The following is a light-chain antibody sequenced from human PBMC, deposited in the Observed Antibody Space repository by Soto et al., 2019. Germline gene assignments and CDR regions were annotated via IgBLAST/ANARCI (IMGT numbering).Light chain of an antibody. Sequence: QSVLTQPPSVSGAPGQRVTISCTGSSSNIGAGYDVNWYQQLPGTAPKLLIYGNSNRPSGVPDRFSGSKSGTSASLAITGLQAENAADHCCQSYDSSLSGYVFGTGTKLTVL. CDR2: GNS. V-gene: IGLV1-40*01. CDR3: QSYDSSLSGYV. CDR1: SSNIGAGYD. J-gene: IGLJ1*01.